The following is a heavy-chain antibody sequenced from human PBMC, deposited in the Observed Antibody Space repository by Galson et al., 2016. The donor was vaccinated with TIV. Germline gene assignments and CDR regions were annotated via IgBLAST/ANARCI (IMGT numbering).Heavy chain of an antibody. J-gene: IGHJ5*02. Sequence: SVKVSCKASGYIFSGHFIHWVRQAPGQGLEWMGWINPSTGDTRYAQKFQGRVTMTREKSTSTAYMDLNRLRSDDTAVYYCARNQGSYYDSSGSYYNWFDPWGQGTRVTVSS. V-gene: IGHV1-2*02. D-gene: IGHD3-22*01. CDR2: INPSTGDT. CDR1: GYIFSGHF. CDR3: ARNQGSYYDSSGSYYNWFDP.